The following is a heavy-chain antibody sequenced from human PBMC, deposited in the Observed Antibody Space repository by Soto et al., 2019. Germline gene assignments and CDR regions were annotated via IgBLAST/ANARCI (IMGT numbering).Heavy chain of an antibody. CDR3: VRETQIVMVVVPTPGSPGAFDM. CDR1: GFSFRNYN. V-gene: IGHV3-30-3*01. J-gene: IGHJ3*02. Sequence: GGSLRLSCTASGFSFRNYNLHWVRQAPGKGLEWVAVVSHDGVNKHYAESVKGRLSISRDSSRDTLYLQMNSLRPEDTAVYYCVRETQIVMVVVPTPGSPGAFDMWGQGTMVTVSS. CDR2: VSHDGVNK. D-gene: IGHD2-15*01.